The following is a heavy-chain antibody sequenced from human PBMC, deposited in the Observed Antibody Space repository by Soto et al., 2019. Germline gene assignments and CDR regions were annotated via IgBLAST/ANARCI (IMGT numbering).Heavy chain of an antibody. CDR3: ARVEGIVVVVAAIGFPRLYGMDV. V-gene: IGHV4-39*01. CDR1: GGSISSSSYY. J-gene: IGHJ6*02. CDR2: IYYSGST. Sequence: SETLSLTCTVSGGSISSSSYYWGWIRQPPGKGLEWIGSIYYSGSTYYNPSLKSRVTISVDTSKNQFSLKLSSVTAADTAVYYCARVEGIVVVVAAIGFPRLYGMDVWGQGTTVTVSS. D-gene: IGHD2-15*01.